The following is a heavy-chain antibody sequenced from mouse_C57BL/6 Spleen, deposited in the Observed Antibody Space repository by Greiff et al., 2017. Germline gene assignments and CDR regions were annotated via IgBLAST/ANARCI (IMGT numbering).Heavy chain of an antibody. V-gene: IGHV1-59*01. CDR1: GYTFTSYW. CDR3: ASVHDYDVSY. CDR2: IDPSDSST. J-gene: IGHJ3*01. D-gene: IGHD2-4*01. Sequence: QVQLQQPGAELVRPGTSVKLSCKASGYTFTSYWMHWVKQRPGQGLEWIGVIDPSDSSTNYNQKFKGKSTLTVDTSASTAYMQLSSLTSEDSAVYYCASVHDYDVSYWGQGTLVTVSA.